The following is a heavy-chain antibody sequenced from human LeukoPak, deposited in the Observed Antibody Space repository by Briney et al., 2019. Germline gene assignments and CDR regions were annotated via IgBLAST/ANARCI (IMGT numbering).Heavy chain of an antibody. Sequence: ASVKVSCKASGYIFTGYYMHWVRQAPGQGLEWMGWINPNSGATDYAQRFQGRVTMTRDTSISAAYMELSSLRSDDTAVYYCARDDDSSGYVDYWGQGTLVTVSS. CDR2: INPNSGAT. J-gene: IGHJ4*02. V-gene: IGHV1-2*02. CDR3: ARDDDSSGYVDY. D-gene: IGHD3-22*01. CDR1: GYIFTGYY.